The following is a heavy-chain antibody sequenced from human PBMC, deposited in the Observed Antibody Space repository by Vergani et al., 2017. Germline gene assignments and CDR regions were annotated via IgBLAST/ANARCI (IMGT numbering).Heavy chain of an antibody. D-gene: IGHD3-10*01. CDR3: GRVADFYGLGSRLLDL. CDR2: MYHSGST. J-gene: IGHJ5*02. CDR1: GGSMSGYY. V-gene: IGHV4-59*01. Sequence: QVRLQESGPGLVKPSETLSLTCSASGGSMSGYYWSWIRQPPGKELEWIGYMYHSGSTNYNPSLGTRVTMSGDTSKNQFFLKLNSVTAADTAVYYCGRVADFYGLGSRLLDLWGQGILVTVSS.